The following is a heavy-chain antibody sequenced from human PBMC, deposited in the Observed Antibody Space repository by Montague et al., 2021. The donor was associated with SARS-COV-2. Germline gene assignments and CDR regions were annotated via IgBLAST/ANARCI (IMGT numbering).Heavy chain of an antibody. Sequence: SLRLSCAASGFTFSDYYMSWIRQAPGKGLEWVSYISGSNSYTNYADSVRGRFTISRDNAKNSLYLQMDSLRAEDTAVYYCARDQSCTNGVCYTRGFDYWVQGTLVTVSS. CDR2: ISGSNSYT. CDR3: ARDQSCTNGVCYTRGFDY. D-gene: IGHD2-8*01. CDR1: GFTFSDYY. V-gene: IGHV3-11*05. J-gene: IGHJ4*02.